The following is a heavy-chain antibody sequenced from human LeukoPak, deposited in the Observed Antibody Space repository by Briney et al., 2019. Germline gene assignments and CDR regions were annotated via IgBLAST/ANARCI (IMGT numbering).Heavy chain of an antibody. CDR2: ISSSSSYI. V-gene: IGHV3-21*01. CDR1: GFTFSSYS. CDR3: ARVGGYSGYYDY. D-gene: IGHD5-12*01. J-gene: IGHJ4*02. Sequence: GGSLRLSCAASGFTFSSYSMNWVRQAPGKGLEWVSSISSSSSYIYYADSVKGRFTISRDNAKNSLYLQMNSRRAEDTAVYYCARVGGYSGYYDYWGQGTLVTVSS.